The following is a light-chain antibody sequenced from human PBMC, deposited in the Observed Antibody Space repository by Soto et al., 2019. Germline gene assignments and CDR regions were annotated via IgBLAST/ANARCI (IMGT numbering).Light chain of an antibody. V-gene: IGKV3-20*01. J-gene: IGKJ2*01. Sequence: EVVLTQAPTTLSLSPGERATRSCSASQSLRSSYLAWYQRKPGQAPRLRMFGASRRATGIPDRFNGSGSGTDFILTITRLEPEDVAVYYCQQHGTSPYTFGQGTVLEIK. CDR1: QSLRSSY. CDR3: QQHGTSPYT. CDR2: GAS.